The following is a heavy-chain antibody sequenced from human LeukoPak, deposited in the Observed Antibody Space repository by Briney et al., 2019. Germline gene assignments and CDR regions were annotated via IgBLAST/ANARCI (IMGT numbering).Heavy chain of an antibody. D-gene: IGHD6-19*01. CDR3: AKDRSSGPPRYFDY. J-gene: IGHJ4*02. V-gene: IGHV3-48*01. CDR1: GFTFSSYS. CDR2: ISTRGSTM. Sequence: GGSLRLSCAASGFTFSSYSMNWVRQAPGKGLEWISYISTRGSTMYYADSVKGRFTISRDNSKNTLYLQMNSLRAEDTAVYYCAKDRSSGPPRYFDYWGQGTLVTVSS.